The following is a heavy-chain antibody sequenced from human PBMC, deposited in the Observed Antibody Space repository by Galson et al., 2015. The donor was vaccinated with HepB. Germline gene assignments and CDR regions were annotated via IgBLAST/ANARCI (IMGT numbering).Heavy chain of an antibody. CDR3: ARDLRECAIDH. CDR2: ISSSGNIV. J-gene: IGHJ4*02. V-gene: IGHV3-48*01. Sequence: LRLSCAASGFTFSDYSMSWVRQAPGKGLEWVSYISSSGNIVNYADSVEGRFTISRDKNSLYLQMNSLRAEDAAVYYCARDLRECAIDHWGQGTLVTVSS. CDR1: GFTFSDYS.